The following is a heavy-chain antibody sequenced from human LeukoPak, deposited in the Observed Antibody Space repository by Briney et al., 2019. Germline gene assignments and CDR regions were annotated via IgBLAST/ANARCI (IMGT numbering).Heavy chain of an antibody. CDR2: ISYDGSNK. CDR3: AREPGGWYERSFDY. Sequence: PGGSLRLSCAASGFTFSSYAMHCVRQAPGKGLEWVAVISYDGSNKYYADSVKGRFTISRDNSKNTLYLQMNSLRAEDTAVYYCAREPGGWYERSFDYWGQGTLVTVSS. CDR1: GFTFSSYA. V-gene: IGHV3-30-3*01. J-gene: IGHJ4*02. D-gene: IGHD6-19*01.